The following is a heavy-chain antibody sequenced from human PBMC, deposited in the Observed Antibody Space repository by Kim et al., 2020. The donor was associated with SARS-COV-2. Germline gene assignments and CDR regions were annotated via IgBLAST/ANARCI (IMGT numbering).Heavy chain of an antibody. CDR1: GGSISSSSYY. V-gene: IGHV4-39*01. CDR3: ASSVLLWFGELLRWHPKGFDP. J-gene: IGHJ5*02. Sequence: SETLSLTCTVSGGSISSSSYYWGWIRQPPGKGLEWIGSIYYSGSTYYNPSLKSRVTISVDTSKNQFSLKLSSVTAADTAVYYCASSVLLWFGELLRWHPKGFDPWGQGTLVTVSS. CDR2: IYYSGST. D-gene: IGHD3-10*01.